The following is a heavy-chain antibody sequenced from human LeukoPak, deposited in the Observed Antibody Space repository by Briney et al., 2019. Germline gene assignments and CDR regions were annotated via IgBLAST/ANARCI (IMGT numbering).Heavy chain of an antibody. Sequence: ASVKVSCKASGYTLTSYAMSWVRQAPGQGLEWMGWIIPIFGTANYAQKFQGRVTITADESTSTAYMELSSLRSEDTAVYYCARDFVDSGSFDYWGQGTLVTVSS. D-gene: IGHD5-12*01. J-gene: IGHJ4*02. V-gene: IGHV1-69*13. CDR3: ARDFVDSGSFDY. CDR1: GYTLTSYA. CDR2: IIPIFGTA.